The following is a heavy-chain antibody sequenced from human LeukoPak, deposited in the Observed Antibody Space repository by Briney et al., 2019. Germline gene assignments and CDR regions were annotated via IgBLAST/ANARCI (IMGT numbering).Heavy chain of an antibody. V-gene: IGHV3-21*04. CDR2: ITSTSSYI. J-gene: IGHJ6*03. CDR1: GFTFSNYN. D-gene: IGHD1-26*01. Sequence: GGSLRLSCAASGFTFSNYNMNWVRQAPGKGLEWVSSITSTSSYIYYADTVKGRFTISRDNSKNTLYLQMISLRAEDTAVYYCARDKWELLSIMGYYYMDVWGKGTTVTVSS. CDR3: ARDKWELLSIMGYYYMDV.